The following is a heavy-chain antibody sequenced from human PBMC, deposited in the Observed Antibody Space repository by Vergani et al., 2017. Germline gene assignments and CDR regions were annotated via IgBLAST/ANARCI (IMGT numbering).Heavy chain of an antibody. CDR2: IYYSGST. J-gene: IGHJ4*02. CDR1: GGSISSSSYY. Sequence: QLQLQESGPGLVKPSETLSLTCTVSGGSISSSSYYWGWIRQPPGKGLEWIGSIYYSGSTYYNPSLKSRVTISVDTSKNQFSLKLSSVTAADTAVYYCAREGIGYFDWLLSECYCFDYWGQGTLVTVSS. D-gene: IGHD3-9*01. CDR3: AREGIGYFDWLLSECYCFDY. V-gene: IGHV4-39*07.